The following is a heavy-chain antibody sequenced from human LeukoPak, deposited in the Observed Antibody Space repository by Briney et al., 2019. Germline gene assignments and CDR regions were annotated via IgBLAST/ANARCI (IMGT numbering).Heavy chain of an antibody. CDR3: ARGTMGHCSGGSCF. J-gene: IGHJ4*02. CDR1: GFTFRSYE. Sequence: EGSLRLSCAASGFTFRSYEMHWVRQAPGKGLEWVSYISSSGSTTYYADSVKGRFTISRDNAKNSLYLQMNSLRDEDTAVYYCARGTMGHCSGGSCFGGQGTLVTVSS. D-gene: IGHD2-15*01. V-gene: IGHV3-48*03. CDR2: ISSSGSTT.